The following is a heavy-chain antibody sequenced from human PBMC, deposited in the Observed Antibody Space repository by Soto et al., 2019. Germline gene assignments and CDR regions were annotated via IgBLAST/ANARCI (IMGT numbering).Heavy chain of an antibody. CDR1: GFTFSSYD. D-gene: IGHD5-18*01. CDR2: IGTAGDT. CDR3: ARVKHTAMSEDYYGMDF. V-gene: IGHV3-13*01. J-gene: IGHJ6*02. Sequence: PGGSLRLSCAASGFTFSSYDMHWVRQATGKGLEWVSAIGTAGDTYYPGSVRGRFTISRENAKNSLYLQMNSLRAGDTAVYYCARVKHTAMSEDYYGMDFWGQGTTVTVSS.